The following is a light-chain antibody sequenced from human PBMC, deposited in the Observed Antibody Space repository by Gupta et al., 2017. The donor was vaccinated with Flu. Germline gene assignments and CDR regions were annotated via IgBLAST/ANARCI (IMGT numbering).Light chain of an antibody. V-gene: IGLV2-11*03. CDR3: CSYATTDTWV. Sequence: SVTISCTGTFSDVGAYNYVSWFQQHPGKAPNLMISDVTKRRAGVPGRFSGSKSGNTASLTISGRQAVEEADYYCCSYATTDTWVFGGGTKLTVL. CDR2: DVT. J-gene: IGLJ3*02. CDR1: FSDVGAYNY.